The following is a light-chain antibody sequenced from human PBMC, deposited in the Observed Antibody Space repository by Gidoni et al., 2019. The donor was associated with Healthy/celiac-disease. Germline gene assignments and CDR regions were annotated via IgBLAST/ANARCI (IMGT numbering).Light chain of an antibody. V-gene: IGKV3-15*01. CDR3: QQYNNWPPDT. J-gene: IGKJ4*01. CDR2: GAS. Sequence: EIVMTQSPATLPVSPGERAPLSCRASQSVSSNLAWYQQKPGQAPRLLIYGASTRTTGIPARFIGSGSGTEFTLTISSLQSEDFAVYYCQQYNNWPPDTFGGGTKVEIK. CDR1: QSVSSN.